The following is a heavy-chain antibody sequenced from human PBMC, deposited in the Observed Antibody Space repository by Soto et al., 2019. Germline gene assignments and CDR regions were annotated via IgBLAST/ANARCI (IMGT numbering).Heavy chain of an antibody. Sequence: GGSLRLSCAASGFTFSGYAMSWVRQAPGKGLEWVSTIGTSGSNSYYPDSVKGRFTISRDNSKNTLFLQMNSLRGEDTAVYYCAKRAVVGAARYFDYWGLGSLVTVPS. J-gene: IGHJ4*02. CDR2: IGTSGSNS. CDR1: GFTFSGYA. V-gene: IGHV3-23*01. D-gene: IGHD2-15*01. CDR3: AKRAVVGAARYFDY.